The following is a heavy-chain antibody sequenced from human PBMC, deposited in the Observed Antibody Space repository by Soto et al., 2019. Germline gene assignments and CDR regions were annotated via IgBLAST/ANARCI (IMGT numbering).Heavy chain of an antibody. D-gene: IGHD6-19*01. Sequence: QVQLVQSGAEVKKPGASVKVSCKASGYTFTSYDIKWVRQATGQGLEWMGWMNPSTGSTGFAQKFQGRVTMISNTSISTAYLELSRLTSEDTAVYYCARGRLVAGTVDYWGQGTLVTVSS. CDR3: ARGRLVAGTVDY. CDR2: MNPSTGST. J-gene: IGHJ4*02. CDR1: GYTFTSYD. V-gene: IGHV1-8*01.